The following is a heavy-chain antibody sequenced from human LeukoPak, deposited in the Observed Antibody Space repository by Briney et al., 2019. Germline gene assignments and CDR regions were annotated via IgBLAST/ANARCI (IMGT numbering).Heavy chain of an antibody. Sequence: TTSETLSLTCTVSGGSISSYYWSWIRQPAGKGLEWIGRIYTSGSTNYNPSLKSRVTMSVDTSKNQFSLKLSSVTAADTAVYYCARGYYYDSSGYDFDIWGQGTMVTVSS. J-gene: IGHJ3*02. CDR2: IYTSGST. CDR1: GGSISSYY. CDR3: ARGYYYDSSGYDFDI. V-gene: IGHV4-4*07. D-gene: IGHD3-22*01.